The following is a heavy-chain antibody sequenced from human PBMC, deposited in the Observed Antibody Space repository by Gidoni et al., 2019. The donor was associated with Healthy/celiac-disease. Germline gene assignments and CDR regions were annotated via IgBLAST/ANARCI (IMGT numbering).Heavy chain of an antibody. CDR3: ARDHGSSYWFDP. J-gene: IGHJ5*02. V-gene: IGHV4-4*07. CDR1: GGSISNYY. CDR2: INSIGST. D-gene: IGHD6-13*01. Sequence: QVHLQESGPGLMKPSETLSLTCTVSGGSISNYYWSWIRQPAGKGLEWIGRINSIGSTNYNPARKSRVTMSVDTSKSQFSLKLSSVTAADTAVYYCARDHGSSYWFDPWGQGTLVTVSS.